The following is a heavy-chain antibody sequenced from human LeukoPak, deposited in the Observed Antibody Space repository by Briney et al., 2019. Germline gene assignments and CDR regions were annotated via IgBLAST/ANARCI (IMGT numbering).Heavy chain of an antibody. D-gene: IGHD3-10*01. Sequence: SETLSLTCAVSGGSISSGGYSWSWIRQPPGKGLEWIGYIYYSGSTNYNPSLKSRVTISVDTSKNQFSLKLSSVTAADTAVYYCARAYYYGSGSYAFDIWGQGTMVTVSS. CDR3: ARAYYYGSGSYAFDI. CDR1: GGSISSGGYS. V-gene: IGHV4-61*08. J-gene: IGHJ3*02. CDR2: IYYSGST.